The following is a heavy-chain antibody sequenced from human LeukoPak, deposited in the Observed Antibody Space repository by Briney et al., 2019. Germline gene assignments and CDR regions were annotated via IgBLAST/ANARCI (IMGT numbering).Heavy chain of an antibody. J-gene: IGHJ4*02. Sequence: GGSLRLSCVVSGFTFSDYYMSWIRQAPGKGLEWVSSISSSGSYIYYADSVKGRFSISRDSAKNSLYLQMNSLRAEDTAVYYCARGPQFCSGGSCYGYYFDYWGQGTLVTVSS. V-gene: IGHV3-11*04. CDR1: GFTFSDYY. D-gene: IGHD2-15*01. CDR3: ARGPQFCSGGSCYGYYFDY. CDR2: ISSSGSYI.